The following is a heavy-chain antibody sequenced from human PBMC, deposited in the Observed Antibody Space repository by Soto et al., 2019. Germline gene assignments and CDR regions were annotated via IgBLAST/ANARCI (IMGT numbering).Heavy chain of an antibody. V-gene: IGHV1-8*01. J-gene: IGHJ4*02. CDR1: GYSFTSLD. Sequence: QVQLVQSGAEVREPGASVKVSCKASGYSFTSLDINWVRQTAGQGLEWMGWMQPSTGRTGYAQKFQGRVTMTWDTSINIAYMELTTLTSDDTAFYYCARGVSAGVDYWGQGTLVTVSS. CDR2: MQPSTGRT. CDR3: ARGVSAGVDY. D-gene: IGHD1-26*01.